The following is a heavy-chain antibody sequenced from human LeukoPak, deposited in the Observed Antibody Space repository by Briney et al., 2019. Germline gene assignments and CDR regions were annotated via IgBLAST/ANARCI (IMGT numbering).Heavy chain of an antibody. Sequence: GGSLRLSCAASGVTFSTYWMGGVRQAPGKGLEWVAKIKPDGSEKDHVDSVKGRFTISRDTAKNSLYLQLNSLSAEDTAVYYCARQAPRVGFWSGYTVDYWGQGTLVTVSS. J-gene: IGHJ4*02. V-gene: IGHV3-7*01. D-gene: IGHD3-3*01. CDR3: ARQAPRVGFWSGYTVDY. CDR1: GVTFSTYW. CDR2: IKPDGSEK.